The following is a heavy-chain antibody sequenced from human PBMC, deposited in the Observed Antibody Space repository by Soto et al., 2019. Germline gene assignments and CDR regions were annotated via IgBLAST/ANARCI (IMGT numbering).Heavy chain of an antibody. V-gene: IGHV3-23*01. CDR3: GKVVCMAQRYYYCMDG. CDR1: GFTFSSYA. J-gene: IGHJ6*02. CDR2: SSGSGGST. Sequence: EVQLLESGGGLVQPGGSLRLSCAASGFTFSSYAMSWVRQAPGKGLEGVTASSGSGGSTYYADSVKGRFTISRDNPKNTVDMQMNSLRAEDTAVYYCGKVVCMAQRYYYCMDGWGQVTTVIFSS. D-gene: IGHD2-8*01.